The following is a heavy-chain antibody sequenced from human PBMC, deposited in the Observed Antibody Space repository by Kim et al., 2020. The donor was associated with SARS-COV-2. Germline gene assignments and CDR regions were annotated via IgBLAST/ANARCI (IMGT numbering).Heavy chain of an antibody. CDR3: AMIGYDTHRYYYTYMDV. Sequence: ASVKVSCKASGYTFTSYDINWVRQDTGQGLEWMGWMNPNSGNTGYAQKFQGRVTMTRNTSISTAYMELSSLRSEDTAVYYCAMIGYDTHRYYYTYMDVWGKGTTVTVSS. J-gene: IGHJ6*03. CDR2: MNPNSGNT. V-gene: IGHV1-8*01. D-gene: IGHD5-12*01. CDR1: GYTFTSYD.